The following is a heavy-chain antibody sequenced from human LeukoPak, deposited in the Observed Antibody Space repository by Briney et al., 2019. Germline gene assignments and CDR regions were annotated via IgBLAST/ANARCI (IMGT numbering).Heavy chain of an antibody. J-gene: IGHJ5*02. CDR1: GFAFSDYS. CDR3: ARGGGDYGWWFDP. D-gene: IGHD3-16*01. CDR2: TRGSGSGMGSGN. Sequence: PGGSLRLSCAASGFAFSDYSLNWVRQAPGKGLEWVANTRGSGSGMGSGNYYADSVKGRFTVSRDNSKNTLFLHVDRLRPEDTGVYYCARGGGDYGWWFDPWGQGDVVTVSP. V-gene: IGHV3-48*01.